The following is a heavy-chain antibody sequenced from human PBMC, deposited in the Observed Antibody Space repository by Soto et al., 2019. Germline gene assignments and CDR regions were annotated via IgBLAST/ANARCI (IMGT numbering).Heavy chain of an antibody. CDR1: GGTFSSYA. Sequence: VASVKVSCKASGGTFSSYAISWVRQAPGQGXEWMGGIIPIFGTANYAQKFQGRVTITADESTSTAYMELSSLRSEDTAVYYCARDWYNWNYGSQYNWFGPWGQGTLVTVSS. D-gene: IGHD1-7*01. V-gene: IGHV1-69*13. J-gene: IGHJ5*02. CDR2: IIPIFGTA. CDR3: ARDWYNWNYGSQYNWFGP.